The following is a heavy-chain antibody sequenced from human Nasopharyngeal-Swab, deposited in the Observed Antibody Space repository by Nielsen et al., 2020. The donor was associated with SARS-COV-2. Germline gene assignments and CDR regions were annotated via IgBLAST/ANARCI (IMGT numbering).Heavy chain of an antibody. Sequence: GESLKISCAASGFIFSSYSMNWVRQAPGKGLEWVSYISSSSSYIYYADSVKGRFTISRDNAKNSLYLQMNSLRDEDTAVYYCARDKAAGREEAAPPNYYYYYGMDVWGQGTTVTVSS. V-gene: IGHV3-21*01. CDR1: GFIFSSYS. D-gene: IGHD6-13*01. CDR3: ARDKAAGREEAAPPNYYYYYGMDV. J-gene: IGHJ6*02. CDR2: ISSSSSYI.